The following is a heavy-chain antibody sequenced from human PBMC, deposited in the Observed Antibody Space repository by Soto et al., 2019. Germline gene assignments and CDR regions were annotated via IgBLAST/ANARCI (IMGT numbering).Heavy chain of an antibody. Sequence: PGGSLRLSCAASGFTFSSYAMHWVRQAPGKGLEWVAVISYDGSNKYYADSVKGRFTISRDNSKNTLYLQMNSLRAEDTAVYYCARFRDIVVVTASPFQHWGQGTLVTVSS. CDR3: ARFRDIVVVTASPFQH. CDR2: ISYDGSNK. CDR1: GFTFSSYA. J-gene: IGHJ1*01. V-gene: IGHV3-30-3*01. D-gene: IGHD2-21*02.